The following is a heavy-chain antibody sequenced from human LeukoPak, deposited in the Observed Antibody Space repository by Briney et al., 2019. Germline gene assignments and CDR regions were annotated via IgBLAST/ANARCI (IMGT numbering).Heavy chain of an antibody. J-gene: IGHJ6*04. V-gene: IGHV4-38-2*01. Sequence: SETLSLTCAVSGYSISSGYYWGWIRQPPGKGLEWIGSIYHSGSTYYNPSLKSRVTISVDTSKNQFSLKVSSVTAADTAVYYCARVGIAAAGTDYYGMDVWGKGTTVTVSS. CDR2: IYHSGST. CDR3: ARVGIAAAGTDYYGMDV. D-gene: IGHD6-13*01. CDR1: GYSISSGYY.